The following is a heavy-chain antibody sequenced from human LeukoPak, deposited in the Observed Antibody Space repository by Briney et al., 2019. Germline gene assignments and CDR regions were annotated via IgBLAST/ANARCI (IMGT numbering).Heavy chain of an antibody. D-gene: IGHD3-10*01. CDR1: GGSISSYS. V-gene: IGHV4-59*12. Sequence: SETLSLTCTVSGGSISSYSWSWIRQPPGKGLEWIWYIYYSGYTNYNPSLKSRVTISVDTSKNQYSLKMRSVTAEDTAVYYCARTTMVRGTYYMDVWGKGTTVTISS. CDR3: ARTTMVRGTYYMDV. CDR2: IYYSGYT. J-gene: IGHJ6*03.